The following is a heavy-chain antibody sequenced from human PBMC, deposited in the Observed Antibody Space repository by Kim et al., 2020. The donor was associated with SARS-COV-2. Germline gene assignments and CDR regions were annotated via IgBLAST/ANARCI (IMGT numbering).Heavy chain of an antibody. CDR1: GGSISSSCYS. CDR3: AGRKPDFTGIEADLYY. Sequence: SETLSLTCTVSGGSISSSCYSWGWIRQPPGKGLEWIGSMYYSGSTVYNPSLKSRVTISVDTSKNQFSLKLSSVTAADTAVYYCAGRKPDFTGIEADLYY. J-gene: IGHJ4*01. V-gene: IGHV4-39*01. D-gene: IGHD6-13*01. CDR2: MYYSGST.